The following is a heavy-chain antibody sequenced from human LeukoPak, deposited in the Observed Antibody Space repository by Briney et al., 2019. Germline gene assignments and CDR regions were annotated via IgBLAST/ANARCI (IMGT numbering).Heavy chain of an antibody. V-gene: IGHV3-11*01. CDR2: ISSSGSTI. J-gene: IGHJ6*03. Sequence: GGSLRLSCAASGFTFSDYYMSWIRQAPGKGLEWVSYISSSGSTIYYADSVKGRFTISRDNAKNSLYLQMNSLRAEDTAVYYCARAGDFSPPYYYMDVWGKGTTVTVSS. D-gene: IGHD3-3*01. CDR3: ARAGDFSPPYYYMDV. CDR1: GFTFSDYY.